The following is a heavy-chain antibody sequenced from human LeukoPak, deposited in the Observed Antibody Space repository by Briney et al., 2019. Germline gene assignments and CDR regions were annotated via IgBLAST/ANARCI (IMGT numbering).Heavy chain of an antibody. Sequence: PSETLSLTCTVSGDSLSSGGYSWSWIRQHPGKGLEWLGYIYYSGSTYFNPSLKSRVTISVDTSKNQFSLKLSSVTAADTAVYYCARTSIAGYSSSWYFDYWGQGTLVTVSS. CDR3: ARTSIAGYSSSWYFDY. CDR1: GDSLSSGGYS. CDR2: IYYSGST. J-gene: IGHJ4*02. V-gene: IGHV4-31*03. D-gene: IGHD6-13*01.